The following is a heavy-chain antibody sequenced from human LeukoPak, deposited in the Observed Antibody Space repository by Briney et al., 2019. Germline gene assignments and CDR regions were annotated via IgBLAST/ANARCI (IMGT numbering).Heavy chain of an antibody. D-gene: IGHD3-22*01. CDR1: GGSISSGSYY. CDR3: ARDLDYYDSSGSDY. V-gene: IGHV4-61*02. CDR2: IYTSGST. J-gene: IGHJ4*02. Sequence: SETLSLTCTVSGGSISSGSYYWSWIRQPAGKGLEWIGRIYTSGSTNYNPSLKSRVTMSVDTSKNQFSLKLSSVTAADTAVYYCARDLDYYDSSGSDYWGQGTLVTVSS.